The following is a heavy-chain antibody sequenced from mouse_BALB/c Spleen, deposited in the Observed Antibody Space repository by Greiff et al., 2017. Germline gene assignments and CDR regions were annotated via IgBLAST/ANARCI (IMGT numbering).Heavy chain of an antibody. V-gene: IGHV5-4*02. CDR1: GFTFSDYY. D-gene: IGHD1-2*01. CDR3: ARSTALYYYAMDY. Sequence: EVKLVESGGGLVKPGGSLKLSCAASGFTFSDYYMYWVRQTPEKRLEWVATISDGGSYTYYPDSVKGRFTISRDNAKNNLYLQMSSLKSEDTAMYYCARSTALYYYAMDYWGQGTSVTVSS. CDR2: ISDGGSYT. J-gene: IGHJ4*01.